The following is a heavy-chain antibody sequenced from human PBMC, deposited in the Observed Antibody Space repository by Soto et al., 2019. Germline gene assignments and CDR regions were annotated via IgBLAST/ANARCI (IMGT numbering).Heavy chain of an antibody. J-gene: IGHJ4*02. Sequence: QVQLVQSGAEVKKPGASVKVSCKASGYTFTSYGISWVRQAPGQGLERMGWISAYNGNTNYAQKLQGRVTMTTDTSTSTAYMELRSRRSDDTAVYYCARDSPYGDYRIDDYYFDYWGQGTLVTVSS. V-gene: IGHV1-18*04. D-gene: IGHD4-17*01. CDR1: GYTFTSYG. CDR3: ARDSPYGDYRIDDYYFDY. CDR2: ISAYNGNT.